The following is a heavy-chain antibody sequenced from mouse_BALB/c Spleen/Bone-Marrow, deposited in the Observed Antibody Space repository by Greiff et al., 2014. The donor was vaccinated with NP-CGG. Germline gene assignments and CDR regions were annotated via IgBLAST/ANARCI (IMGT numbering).Heavy chain of an antibody. Sequence: QVQLQQSGAELARPGASVKMSCKASGYTFTSYTMHWVKQRPGQGLEWIGYINPSSGYTNYNQKFKDKATLTAGKSSSTAYMQLSSLISEDSAVYYCARSLRWYFDVWGAGTTVTVSS. J-gene: IGHJ1*01. CDR2: INPSSGYT. CDR3: ARSLRWYFDV. CDR1: GYTFTSYT. D-gene: IGHD1-1*01. V-gene: IGHV1-4*01.